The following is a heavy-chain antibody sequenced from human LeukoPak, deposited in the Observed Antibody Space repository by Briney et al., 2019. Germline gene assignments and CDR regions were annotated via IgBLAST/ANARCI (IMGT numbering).Heavy chain of an antibody. CDR3: ATDLVVVAAPGSDGYYYSMDV. D-gene: IGHD2-15*01. CDR2: ISISSYI. Sequence: GGSLRLSCAASGFTFSSYSMNWGRQAPGKGLGWVSSISISSYIYYADAVKGRFTISRDNAKNSLYLHMNSLRAEDTAVYYCATDLVVVAAPGSDGYYYSMDVWGQGTTVTVSS. CDR1: GFTFSSYS. V-gene: IGHV3-21*01. J-gene: IGHJ6*02.